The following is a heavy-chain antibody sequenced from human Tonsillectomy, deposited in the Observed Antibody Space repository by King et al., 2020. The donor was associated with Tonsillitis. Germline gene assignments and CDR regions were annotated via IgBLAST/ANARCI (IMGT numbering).Heavy chain of an antibody. CDR2: INWNGGST. J-gene: IGHJ3*02. D-gene: IGHD6-19*01. CDR1: GFTFDDYG. V-gene: IGHV3-20*01. CDR3: ARGSSGWGDDAFDI. Sequence: QPVQSGGGVVRPGGSLRLSCAASGFTFDDYGMSCVLQAPGKGLEWVSGINWNGGSTVYADSVKGRFTISRDNAKNSLYLQMNSLRAEDTALYHCARGSSGWGDDAFDIWGQGTMVTVSS.